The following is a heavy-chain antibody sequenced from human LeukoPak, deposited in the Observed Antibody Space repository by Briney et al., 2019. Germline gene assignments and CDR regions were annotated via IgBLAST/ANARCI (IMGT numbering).Heavy chain of an antibody. V-gene: IGHV3-53*04. Sequence: GGSLRLSCAASGFTFSNAWMSWVRQAPGKGLEWVSVIYSGGSTYYADSVKGRFTISRHNSKNTLYLQMNSLRAEDTAVYYCARGYYYDSSGYLFDYWGQGTLVTVSS. CDR1: GFTFSNAW. J-gene: IGHJ4*02. CDR3: ARGYYYDSSGYLFDY. D-gene: IGHD3-22*01. CDR2: IYSGGST.